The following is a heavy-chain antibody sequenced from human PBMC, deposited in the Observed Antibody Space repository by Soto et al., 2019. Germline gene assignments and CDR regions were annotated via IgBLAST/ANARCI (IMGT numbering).Heavy chain of an antibody. CDR3: ATPPQYCSSTRCYTYGTDF. CDR1: GFTFSSYA. J-gene: IGHJ6*02. CDR2: ISDSGDST. D-gene: IGHD2-2*01. V-gene: IGHV3-23*01. Sequence: GGSLRLSCAASGFTFSSYAMTWVRQAPGKGLEWVSLISDSGDSTYYADSVKGRFTISRDNSKNTLYLQMNNLRAEDTAVYYCATPPQYCSSTRCYTYGTDFWGQGTTVTVSS.